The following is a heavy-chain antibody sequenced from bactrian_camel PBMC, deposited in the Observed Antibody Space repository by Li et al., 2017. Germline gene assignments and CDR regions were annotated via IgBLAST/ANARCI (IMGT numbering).Heavy chain of an antibody. D-gene: IGHD5*01. J-gene: IGHJ4*01. V-gene: IGHV3S31*01. CDR1: GFTRSTYC. Sequence: VQLVESGGGSVQAGGSLRLSCVGTGFTRSTYCVGWYRQRQEAEREGVAAVYGRGVRYYYADSVQGRFTISKDNAKTTLFLQMNSLKPEDTAMHYCAAAPCPVYSSSADWGPGTQVTVS. CDR3: AAAPCPVYSSSAD. CDR2: VYGRGVRY.